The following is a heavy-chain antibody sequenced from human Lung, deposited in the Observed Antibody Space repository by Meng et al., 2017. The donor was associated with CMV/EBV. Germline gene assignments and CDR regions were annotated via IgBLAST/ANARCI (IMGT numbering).Heavy chain of an antibody. J-gene: IGHJ4*02. V-gene: IGHV3-66*01. D-gene: IGHD2-2*01. CDR2: IYSGGST. Sequence: EVQLVESVGGLVQPGGSLRLSCEASGFIVSTKYMNWVRQAPGKGLEWVSVIYSGGSTYYTDSVKGRFTISRDNSKNTLYLQMNSLRTEDTAVYYCARGEVPAIIDYWGQGILVTVSS. CDR1: GFIVSTKY. CDR3: ARGEVPAIIDY.